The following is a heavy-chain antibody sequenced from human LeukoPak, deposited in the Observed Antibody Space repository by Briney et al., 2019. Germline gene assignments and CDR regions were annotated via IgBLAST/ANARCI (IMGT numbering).Heavy chain of an antibody. CDR3: ARRGLWLGINY. CDR2: INHSGGT. J-gene: IGHJ4*02. D-gene: IGHD3-10*01. Sequence: SETLSLTCAVYGGSFSGYYWSWIRQPPGKGLEWIGEINHSGGTNYNPSLKSRVTISVDTSKNQFSLKLSSVTAADTAVYYCARRGLWLGINYWGQGTLVTVSS. CDR1: GGSFSGYY. V-gene: IGHV4-34*01.